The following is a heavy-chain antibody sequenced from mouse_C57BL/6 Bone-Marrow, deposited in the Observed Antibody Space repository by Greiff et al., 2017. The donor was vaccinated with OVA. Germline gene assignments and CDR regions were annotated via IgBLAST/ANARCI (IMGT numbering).Heavy chain of an antibody. D-gene: IGHD1-1*01. CDR3: AREAITTVVNPFDY. CDR1: GFTFSSYA. CDR2: ISDGGSYT. Sequence: EVMLVESGGGLVKPGGSLKLSCAASGFTFSSYAMSWVRQTPEKRLEWVATISDGGSYTYYPDNVKGRFTISRDNAKNNLYLQMSHLKSEDTAMYYCAREAITTVVNPFDYWGQGTTLTVSS. V-gene: IGHV5-4*01. J-gene: IGHJ2*01.